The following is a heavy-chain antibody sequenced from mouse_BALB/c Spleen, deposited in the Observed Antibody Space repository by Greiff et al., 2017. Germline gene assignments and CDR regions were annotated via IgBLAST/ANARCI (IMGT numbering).Heavy chain of an antibody. J-gene: IGHJ4*01. CDR3: ARPAITTSFRYYAMDY. CDR2: ISSGGSYT. D-gene: IGHD2-4*01. Sequence: DVMLVESGGDLVKPGGSLKLSCAASGFTFSSYGMSWVRQTPDKRLEWVATISSGGSYTYYPDSVKGRFTISRDNAKNTLYLQMSSLKSEDTAMYYCARPAITTSFRYYAMDYWGQGTSVTVSS. V-gene: IGHV5-6*02. CDR1: GFTFSSYG.